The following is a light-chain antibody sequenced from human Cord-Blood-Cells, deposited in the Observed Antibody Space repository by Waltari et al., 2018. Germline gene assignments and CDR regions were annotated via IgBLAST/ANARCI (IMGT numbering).Light chain of an antibody. CDR1: SSDVGGYNY. CDR3: SSYTSSSRV. Sequence: QSALTQPASVSGSPGQSITISCTGTSSDVGGYNYVSCYQQHPGKAPKLMIYDGSNRPSGVSNRFSGSKSGNTASLTISGLQAEDEADYYCSSYTSSSRVFGGGTKLTVL. J-gene: IGLJ2*01. V-gene: IGLV2-14*01. CDR2: DGS.